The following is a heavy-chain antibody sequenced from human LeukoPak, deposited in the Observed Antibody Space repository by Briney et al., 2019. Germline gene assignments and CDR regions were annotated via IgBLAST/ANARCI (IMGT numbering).Heavy chain of an antibody. Sequence: ASVKVSCKASGYTFTGYYMHWVRQAPGQGLEWMGWINPNSGGTNYAQKFQGRVTMTRDTSISTAYMELSRLRSDDTAVYYCARDFGRFGEFPDYWGQGTLVTVSS. J-gene: IGHJ4*02. CDR3: ARDFGRFGEFPDY. D-gene: IGHD3-10*01. CDR2: INPNSGGT. V-gene: IGHV1-2*02. CDR1: GYTFTGYY.